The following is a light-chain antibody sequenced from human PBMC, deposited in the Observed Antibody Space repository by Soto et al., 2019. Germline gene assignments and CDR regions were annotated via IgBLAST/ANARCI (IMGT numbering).Light chain of an antibody. CDR2: DTS. V-gene: IGKV3-20*01. Sequence: ETVLTQSPGTLSLSPGERATVSCRASQRVGGNSLAWYQQRPGQAPRLLIYDTSKRATGIPDRFSGSGSGTDFTLTISRLELADFEVYYCQQYQNSPRTFGQGTKVEIK. CDR3: QQYQNSPRT. CDR1: QRVGGNS. J-gene: IGKJ1*01.